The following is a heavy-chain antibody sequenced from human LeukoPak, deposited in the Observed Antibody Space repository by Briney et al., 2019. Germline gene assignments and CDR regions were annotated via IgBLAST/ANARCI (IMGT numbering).Heavy chain of an antibody. D-gene: IGHD3-22*01. J-gene: IGHJ3*02. CDR2: IYTSGST. Sequence: SETLSLTCTVSGGSISSYYWSWIRQPAGKGLEWIGRIYTSGSTNYNPSLKSRVTMSVDTSKNQFSLKLSSVTAADTAVYYCARDALVKYHYDSSGYFVNDAFDIWGQGTMVTVSS. CDR1: GGSISSYY. V-gene: IGHV4-4*07. CDR3: ARDALVKYHYDSSGYFVNDAFDI.